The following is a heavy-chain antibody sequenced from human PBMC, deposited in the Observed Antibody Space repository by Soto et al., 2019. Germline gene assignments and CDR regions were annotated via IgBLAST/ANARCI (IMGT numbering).Heavy chain of an antibody. CDR2: INSDGSST. CDR3: VRTSLVVAAATREDY. CDR1: GFTFSSYW. Sequence: GGSLSLSCAASGFTFSSYWMHWVRQAPGKGLVWVSRINSDGSSTSYAESVKGRFTISRDNAKNTLYLQMNSLRAEDTAVYYCVRTSLVVAAATREDYWGQGTLVTVSS. D-gene: IGHD2-15*01. V-gene: IGHV3-74*01. J-gene: IGHJ4*02.